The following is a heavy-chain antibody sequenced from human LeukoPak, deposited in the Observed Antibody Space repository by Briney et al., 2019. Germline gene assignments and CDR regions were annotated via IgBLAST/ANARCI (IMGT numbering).Heavy chain of an antibody. Sequence: PSETLSLTRTVSGYSISSGYYWGWIRQPPGKGLEWIGSIYHSGRTYYNPSLKSRVTISVDTSKNQFSLKLSSVTAADTAVYYCAREGDSSGVGWFDPWGQGTLVTVSS. J-gene: IGHJ5*02. CDR1: GYSISSGYY. CDR3: AREGDSSGVGWFDP. V-gene: IGHV4-38-2*02. D-gene: IGHD6-25*01. CDR2: IYHSGRT.